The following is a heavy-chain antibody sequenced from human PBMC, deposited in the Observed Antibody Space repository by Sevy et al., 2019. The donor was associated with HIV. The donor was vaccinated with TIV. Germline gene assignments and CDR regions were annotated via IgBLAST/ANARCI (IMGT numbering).Heavy chain of an antibody. D-gene: IGHD3-10*01. CDR3: ARLTLLLWFGEFRENWFDP. Sequence: SETLSLTCTVSGGSISSSSYYWGWIRQPPGKGLEWIGSIYYSGSTYYNPSLKSRVTISVDTSKNQFPLKLSSVTAADTAVYYCARLTLLLWFGEFRENWFDPWGQGTLVTVSS. J-gene: IGHJ5*02. CDR2: IYYSGST. CDR1: GGSISSSSYY. V-gene: IGHV4-39*01.